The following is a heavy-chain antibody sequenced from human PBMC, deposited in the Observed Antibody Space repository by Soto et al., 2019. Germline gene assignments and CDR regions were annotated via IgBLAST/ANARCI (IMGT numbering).Heavy chain of an antibody. D-gene: IGHD3-10*01. CDR1: GFTFSNAW. Sequence: EVQLVESGGGLVKPGGSLRLSCAASGFTFSNAWMSWVRQAPGKGLEWVGRIKSKTDGGTTGYAAPVKGRFTISRDDSKNTLYLQMNSLTTEDTAVYYCTTGLYGSGSSGGMDVWGQGTTVTVSS. V-gene: IGHV3-15*01. CDR2: IKSKTDGGTT. CDR3: TTGLYGSGSSGGMDV. J-gene: IGHJ6*02.